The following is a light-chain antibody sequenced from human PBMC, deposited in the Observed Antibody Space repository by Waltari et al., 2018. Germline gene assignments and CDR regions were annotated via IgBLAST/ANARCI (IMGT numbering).Light chain of an antibody. V-gene: IGKV3-20*01. CDR2: ASA. CDR1: QNIGHS. J-gene: IGKJ1*01. CDR3: QHHFRLPAT. Sequence: IVLTQSPGTLSLSPGGRATLSCRASQNIGHSFAWYQQKPGQAPRLLIYASATRAAGIPDRFSGSGSGADVSLTITRLEPDDFAVYYCQHHFRLPATFGQGTKV.